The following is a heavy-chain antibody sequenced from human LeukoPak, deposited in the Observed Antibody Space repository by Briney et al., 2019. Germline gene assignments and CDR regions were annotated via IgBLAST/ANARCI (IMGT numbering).Heavy chain of an antibody. J-gene: IGHJ4*02. Sequence: SGGSLRLSCAVSGFTFSSYAMSWVRQAPGKGLEWVSSISNSGGRTFYTDSVKGRFTISRDNSKITLYLQMNSLRAEDTAVYYCAKDRGTVTTFDYWGQGTLVTVSS. CDR1: GFTFSSYA. D-gene: IGHD4-17*01. CDR2: ISNSGGRT. CDR3: AKDRGTVTTFDY. V-gene: IGHV3-23*01.